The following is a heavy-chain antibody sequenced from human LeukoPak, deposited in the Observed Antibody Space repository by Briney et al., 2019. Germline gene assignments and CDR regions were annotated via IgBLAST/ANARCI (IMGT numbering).Heavy chain of an antibody. V-gene: IGHV3-33*01. CDR1: GFTFSTYV. CDR2: IWHDGSNK. Sequence: GGSLRLSCAASGFTFSTYVIHWVRQAPGRGLEWVALIWHDGSNKYYADSVKGRFTISRDNSKNTLYLQMNSLRAEDTAVYYCARGNYDILTAFDYWGQGTLVTVSS. D-gene: IGHD3-9*01. CDR3: ARGNYDILTAFDY. J-gene: IGHJ4*02.